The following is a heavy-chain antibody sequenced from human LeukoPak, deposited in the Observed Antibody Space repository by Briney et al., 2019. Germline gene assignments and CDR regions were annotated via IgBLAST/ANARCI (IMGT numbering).Heavy chain of an antibody. CDR1: GFTFDDYA. Sequence: GGSLRLSCAASGFTFDDYAMHWVRQAPGKGLEWVSGISWNSGTIYYADSVKGRFTISRDNSQNTLYLQMNSLRAEDTAVYYCAKGHGSGTYWVFNDWGQGTLVTVSS. CDR3: AKGHGSGTYWVFND. J-gene: IGHJ4*02. D-gene: IGHD3-10*01. V-gene: IGHV3-9*01. CDR2: ISWNSGTI.